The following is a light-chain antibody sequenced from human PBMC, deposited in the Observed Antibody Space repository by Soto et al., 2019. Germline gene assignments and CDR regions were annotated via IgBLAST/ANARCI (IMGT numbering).Light chain of an antibody. Sequence: DIQMTQSPSTLSASIGDTVTITCRTSQSVDTWLAWYQHKAGKAPNLLIYRASSLAAGVPSRFSGSGSGTAFILPITSRQPDDFSTFYCQHYNDYSRVFGQGTQVEIK. CDR1: QSVDTW. CDR3: QHYNDYSRV. V-gene: IGKV1-5*03. CDR2: RAS. J-gene: IGKJ1*01.